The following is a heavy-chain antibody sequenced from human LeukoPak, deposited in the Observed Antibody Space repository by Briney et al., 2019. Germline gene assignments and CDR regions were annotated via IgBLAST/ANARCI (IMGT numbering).Heavy chain of an antibody. CDR1: GFTFSTYV. Sequence: GGSLRLSCSVSGFTFSTYVMHWVRQAPGKGLEYVSAISSNGDNTYYADSVKGRFTISRDNSKNTLYLQMSSLRADDTAVYYWVRGTGYWGQGTLVTVSS. J-gene: IGHJ4*02. CDR3: VRGTGY. V-gene: IGHV3-64D*06. CDR2: ISSNGDNT.